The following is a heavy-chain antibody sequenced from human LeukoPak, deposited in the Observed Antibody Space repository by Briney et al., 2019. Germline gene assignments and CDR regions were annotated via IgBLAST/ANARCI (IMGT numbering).Heavy chain of an antibody. Sequence: SETLSLTCAVYGGSFSGYYWSWIRQPPGKGLEWIGEINHSGSTNYNPSLKSRVTISVDTSKNQFSLKPSSVTAADTAVYYCARGRRGGYGYYYYMDVWGKGTTVTVSS. CDR1: GGSFSGYY. J-gene: IGHJ6*03. CDR3: ARGRRGGYGYYYYMDV. CDR2: INHSGST. D-gene: IGHD5-12*01. V-gene: IGHV4-34*01.